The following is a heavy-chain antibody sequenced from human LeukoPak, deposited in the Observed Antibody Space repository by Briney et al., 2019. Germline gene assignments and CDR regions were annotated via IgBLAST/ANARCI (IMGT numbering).Heavy chain of an antibody. Sequence: GGSLRLSCAASGFTFSDYYMSWIRQAPGKGLEGLGFIRSKAYGGTTEYAASVKGRFTISRDDSKSIAYLQMNSLKTEDTAVYYCTRRTGTTYYFDYWGQGTLVTVSS. CDR3: TRRTGTTYYFDY. D-gene: IGHD1-7*01. CDR2: IRSKAYGGTT. V-gene: IGHV3-49*03. CDR1: GFTFSDYY. J-gene: IGHJ4*02.